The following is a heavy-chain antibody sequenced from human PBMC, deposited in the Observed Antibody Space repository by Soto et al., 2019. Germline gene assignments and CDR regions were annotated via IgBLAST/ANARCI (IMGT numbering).Heavy chain of an antibody. CDR2: ISSSSSYI. V-gene: IGHV3-21*01. CDR3: ARGAITIFGVVTPTNWFDP. D-gene: IGHD3-3*01. Sequence: GGFLRLSCAASGFTFSSYSMNWVRQAPGKGLEWVSSISSSSSYIYYADSLKGRFTISRDNAKNSLYLQMNRLRAEDTAVYYCARGAITIFGVVTPTNWFDPWGQGTLVTVSS. J-gene: IGHJ5*02. CDR1: GFTFSSYS.